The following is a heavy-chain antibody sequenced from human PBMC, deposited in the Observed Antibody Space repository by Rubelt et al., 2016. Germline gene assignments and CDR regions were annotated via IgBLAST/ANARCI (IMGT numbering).Heavy chain of an antibody. D-gene: IGHD1-7*01. Sequence: QVQLVQSGAEVKKPGASVKVSCKASGYTFTSYGISWVRQAPGQGLEWMGWISAYTGNTNYAQKRQGRVTMTTDTSTSTAYMERRSLRSDDTAVYYCARDLPPFRRYNWNFPLDYWGQGTLVTVSS. J-gene: IGHJ4*02. CDR1: GYTFTSYG. V-gene: IGHV1-18*01. CDR2: ISAYTGNT. CDR3: ARDLPPFRRYNWNFPLDY.